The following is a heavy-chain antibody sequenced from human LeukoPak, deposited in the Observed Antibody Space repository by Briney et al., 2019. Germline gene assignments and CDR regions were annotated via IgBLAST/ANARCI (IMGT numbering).Heavy chain of an antibody. J-gene: IGHJ4*02. CDR3: ARDAYGIPFDY. D-gene: IGHD4-17*01. V-gene: IGHV4-59*01. Sequence: PSETLSLTCAVSGGSIRRYYWTWIRQPPGKGLEWIGYIYDSGSTDYNPSLKSRVTISVDTSKNQISLKVNSVTAADTAVYYCARDAYGIPFDYWGQGTLVTVSS. CDR1: GGSIRRYY. CDR2: IYDSGST.